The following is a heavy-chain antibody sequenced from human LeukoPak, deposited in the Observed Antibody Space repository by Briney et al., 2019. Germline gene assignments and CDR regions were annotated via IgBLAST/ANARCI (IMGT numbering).Heavy chain of an antibody. D-gene: IGHD2-2*01. CDR3: GRLNLPAVSGAFDY. J-gene: IGHJ4*02. CDR2: IHSSGTT. V-gene: IGHV4-4*07. Sequence: SETLSLTCTVSGGSISTYYWSWIRQPAGKGLEWIGRIHSSGTTHYNPSLGSRVTLSIDTSKNQFSLKLSSVTAADTAVYYCGRLNLPAVSGAFDYWGQGTLVTVSS. CDR1: GGSISTYY.